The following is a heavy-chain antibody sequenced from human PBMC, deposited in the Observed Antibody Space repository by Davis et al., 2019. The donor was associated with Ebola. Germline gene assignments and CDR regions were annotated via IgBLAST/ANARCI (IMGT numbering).Heavy chain of an antibody. CDR2: INHSGST. J-gene: IGHJ4*02. Sequence: SESLSLTCAVYGGSFSGYYWSCIRYPPWQRLEWIGEINHSGSTNYNPSLKSRVTISVDTSKNQFSLKLSSVTAADTAVYYCARIVGATYFDYWGQGTLITVSS. V-gene: IGHV4-34*01. D-gene: IGHD1-26*01. CDR3: ARIVGATYFDY. CDR1: GGSFSGYY.